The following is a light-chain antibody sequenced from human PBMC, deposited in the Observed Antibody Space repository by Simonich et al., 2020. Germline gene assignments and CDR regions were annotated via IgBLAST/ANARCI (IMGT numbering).Light chain of an antibody. V-gene: IGKV4-1*01. CDR2: WAS. Sequence: TINCKSSQSVLYSSNNKNYLAWYQQKPGQPPKLLIYWASTRESGVPDRFSGSGSGTDFTLTISSLQAEDVAVYYCQQYYSTPLTFGPGTKVDIK. CDR3: QQYYSTPLT. CDR1: QSVLYSSNNKNY. J-gene: IGKJ3*01.